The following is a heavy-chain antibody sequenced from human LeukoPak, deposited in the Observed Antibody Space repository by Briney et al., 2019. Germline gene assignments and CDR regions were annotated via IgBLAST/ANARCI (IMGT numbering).Heavy chain of an antibody. Sequence: GGSLRLSCAASGFTFSDYYMSWIRQAPGKGLEWVSYISSSGSTIYYADSVKGRFTISRDNVKNSLYLQMNSLRAEDTAVYYCARVLGATIDYYYYYYMDVWGKGTTVTVSS. CDR3: ARVLGATIDYYYYYYMDV. D-gene: IGHD1-26*01. CDR1: GFTFSDYY. CDR2: ISSSGSTI. J-gene: IGHJ6*03. V-gene: IGHV3-11*01.